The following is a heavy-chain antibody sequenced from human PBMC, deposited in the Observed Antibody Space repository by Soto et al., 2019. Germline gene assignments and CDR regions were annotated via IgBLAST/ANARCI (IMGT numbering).Heavy chain of an antibody. D-gene: IGHD2-2*01. CDR1: GFTFSSYA. Sequence: GGSLRLSCAASGFTFSSYAMSWVRQAPGKGLEWVSAISGSGGSTYYADSVKGRFTISRDNSKNTLYLQMNSLRAEDTAVYYCAKGRPGYCSSTSCPRLVYWGQGTLVTVSS. CDR3: AKGRPGYCSSTSCPRLVY. V-gene: IGHV3-23*01. CDR2: ISGSGGST. J-gene: IGHJ4*02.